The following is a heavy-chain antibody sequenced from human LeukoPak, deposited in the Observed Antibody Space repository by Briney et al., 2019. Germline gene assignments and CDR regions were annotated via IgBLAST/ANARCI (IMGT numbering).Heavy chain of an antibody. Sequence: GESLQISCTASGYNFTNYWIGWVRRMPGKGLEWVGIMFPGDSDTRYSPSFQGQVTISADKSISTAYLQWSSLKVSDTAIYYCARCVRTRLRYNDSSPYYFDYWGQGALVTVSS. CDR1: GYNFTNYW. J-gene: IGHJ4*02. CDR2: MFPGDSDT. D-gene: IGHD5-18*01. CDR3: ARCVRTRLRYNDSSPYYFDY. V-gene: IGHV5-51*01.